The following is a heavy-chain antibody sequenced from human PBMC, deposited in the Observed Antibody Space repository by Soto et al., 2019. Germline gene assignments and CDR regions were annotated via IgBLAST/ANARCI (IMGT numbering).Heavy chain of an antibody. J-gene: IGHJ5*02. Sequence: ASVKVSCKASGYTFTSYYMHWVRQAPGQGLEWMGIINPSGGSTSYAQKFQGRVTMTRDTSTSAVYMELSSLRSEDTAVYYCARGSSSSLLLKGLHWFDPWGQGTLVTVSS. CDR1: GYTFTSYY. CDR3: ARGSSSSLLLKGLHWFDP. D-gene: IGHD6-6*01. CDR2: INPSGGST. V-gene: IGHV1-46*01.